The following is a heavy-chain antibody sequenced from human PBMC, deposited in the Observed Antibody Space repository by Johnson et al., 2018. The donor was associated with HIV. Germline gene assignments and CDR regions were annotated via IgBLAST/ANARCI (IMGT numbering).Heavy chain of an antibody. CDR3: ARVKQQVVRVGSDAFDI. Sequence: QVQLVESGGGVVQPGRSLRLSCAASGFTFSSYAMHWVRQAPGKGLEWVAFIRYDESNKYYADSVKGRFTISRDNSKNTLYLQMNSLRAEDTAVYYCARVKQQVVRVGSDAFDIWGQGTMVTVSS. CDR2: IRYDESNK. J-gene: IGHJ3*02. CDR1: GFTFSSYA. V-gene: IGHV3-30*02. D-gene: IGHD6-13*01.